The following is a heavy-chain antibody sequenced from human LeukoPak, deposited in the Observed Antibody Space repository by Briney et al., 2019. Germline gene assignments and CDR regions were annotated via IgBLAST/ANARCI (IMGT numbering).Heavy chain of an antibody. J-gene: IGHJ4*02. V-gene: IGHV1-69*04. Sequence: ASVKVSCKASGGTFSSYAISWVRQAPGQGLEWMGRIIPILGIANYAQKFQGRVTITADKSTSTAYMELSSLRSEDTAVYYCARAGSGWYGVVDYWGQGTLVTVSS. CDR2: IIPILGIA. D-gene: IGHD6-19*01. CDR1: GGTFSSYA. CDR3: ARAGSGWYGVVDY.